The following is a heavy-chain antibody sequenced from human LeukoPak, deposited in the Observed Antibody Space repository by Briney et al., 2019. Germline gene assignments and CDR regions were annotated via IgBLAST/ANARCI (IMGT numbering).Heavy chain of an antibody. V-gene: IGHV5-51*01. Sequence: GESLKISCKGSEYSFTNYWIGWVRQTPGKGLEWMGIIYPDDSTVRYSPSFQGQVIFSVDKSISTAYLQWSSLKASDTAIYYCVRSLPGDTSGFYYCDSWGQGTLVTVSS. CDR3: VRSLPGDTSGFYYCDS. J-gene: IGHJ4*02. CDR2: IYPDDSTV. D-gene: IGHD3-16*01. CDR1: EYSFTNYW.